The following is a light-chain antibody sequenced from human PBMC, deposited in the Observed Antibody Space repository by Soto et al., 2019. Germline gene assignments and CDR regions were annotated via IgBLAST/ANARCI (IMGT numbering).Light chain of an antibody. CDR2: GAC. CDR1: QSVSSSY. Sequence: EVGLTQSPGTLSLSPGERATLSCRASQSVSSSYLAWYQQKPGQAPRLLIYGACSRATGIPDRFSGSGSGTDFTLTISRLEPEDFAVYYCQQYGRTFGQGTKVDIK. CDR3: QQYGRT. V-gene: IGKV3-20*01. J-gene: IGKJ1*01.